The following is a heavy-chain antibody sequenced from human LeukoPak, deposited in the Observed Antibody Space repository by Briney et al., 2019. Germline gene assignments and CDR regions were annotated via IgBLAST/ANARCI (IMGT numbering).Heavy chain of an antibody. CDR1: GFPFSSYW. CDR2: INGDGSST. J-gene: IGHJ4*02. D-gene: IGHD4-17*01. V-gene: IGHV3-74*01. Sequence: GGSLRLSCAASGFPFSSYWMHWVRQAPGKGPVWVSRINGDGSSTTYADSAKGRFTISRDNAKNTLYLQMNSLRAEDTAVYYCARGSYGDYLDYWGQGTLVSVSS. CDR3: ARGSYGDYLDY.